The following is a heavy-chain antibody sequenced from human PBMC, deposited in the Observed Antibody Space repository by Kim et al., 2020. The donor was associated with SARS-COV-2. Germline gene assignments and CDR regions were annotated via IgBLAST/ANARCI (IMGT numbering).Heavy chain of an antibody. J-gene: IGHJ4*02. CDR3: ARDKPSYYDSSDCYYGCF. V-gene: IGHV3-11*06. D-gene: IGHD3-22*01. Sequence: KGRFTISRDNAKNPLYLQMHSLRAEDTAIYYCARDKPSYYDSSDCYYGCFWGQGTLVTVSS.